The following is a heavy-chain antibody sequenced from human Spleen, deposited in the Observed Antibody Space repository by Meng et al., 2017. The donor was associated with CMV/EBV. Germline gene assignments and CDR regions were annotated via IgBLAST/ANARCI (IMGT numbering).Heavy chain of an antibody. Sequence: ASVKVSCKASGYTFSASDVNWVRQATGQGLEWMGWMNPKSGNTGYAQKLQGRVTMTRNTSINTAYMELSSLKSEDTAVYYCARDGSGSYYSGYYGMDVWGQGTTVTVSS. J-gene: IGHJ6*02. D-gene: IGHD1-26*01. CDR1: GYTFSASD. CDR2: MNPKSGNT. V-gene: IGHV1-8*01. CDR3: ARDGSGSYYSGYYGMDV.